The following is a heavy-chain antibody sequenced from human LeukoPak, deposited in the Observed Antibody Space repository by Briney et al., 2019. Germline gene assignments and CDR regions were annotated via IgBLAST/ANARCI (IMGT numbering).Heavy chain of an antibody. CDR2: IYSGGST. CDR3: ARDPSSYSSSEDY. V-gene: IGHV3-53*01. D-gene: IGHD6-13*01. J-gene: IGHJ4*02. CDR1: GFTVSSNY. Sequence: GGSLRLSCAASGFTVSSNYMSWVRQAPGKGLEWVSVIYSGGSTYYADSVQGRFTISRDNSKNALYLQMNSLRAEDTAVYYCARDPSSYSSSEDYWGQGTLVTVSS.